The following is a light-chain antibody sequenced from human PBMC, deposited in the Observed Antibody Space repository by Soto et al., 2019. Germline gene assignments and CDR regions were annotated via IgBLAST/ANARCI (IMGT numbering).Light chain of an antibody. V-gene: IGLV2-23*02. CDR2: KVS. J-gene: IGLJ1*01. Sequence: SVLTPPVSVSGSPGPLLTISCTGTSSDVGSYNLVSWYQQHPGQAPKLMIYKVSKRRSVVSNLFTCSNCDNTAFLSISGLHADDDADYYCCPYAGSSPFLYVFGPESKVTVL. CDR1: SSDVGSYNL. CDR3: CPYAGSSPFLYV.